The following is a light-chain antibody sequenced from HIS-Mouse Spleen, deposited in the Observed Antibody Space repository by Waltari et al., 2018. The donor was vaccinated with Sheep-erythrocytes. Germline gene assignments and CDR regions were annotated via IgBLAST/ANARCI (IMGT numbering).Light chain of an antibody. Sequence: AIQMTQSPSSLSASVGDRVTITCRASQGIRIDLGWYQQKPGKAPKLLIYAASSLQSGVPSRFSGSGSCTDFTLTISSLQPEDFATYYCLQDYNYPYTFGQGTKLEIK. CDR1: QGIRID. J-gene: IGKJ2*01. V-gene: IGKV1-6*01. CDR2: AAS. CDR3: LQDYNYPYT.